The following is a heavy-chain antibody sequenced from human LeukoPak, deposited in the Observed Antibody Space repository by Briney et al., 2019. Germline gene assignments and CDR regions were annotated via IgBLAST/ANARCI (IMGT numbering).Heavy chain of an antibody. CDR1: GFTFSSAW. CDR3: TTGPIGYCSGGTCSPLDY. CDR2: IKSKTDGWTT. J-gene: IGHJ4*02. D-gene: IGHD2-15*01. V-gene: IGHV3-15*01. Sequence: PGGSLRLSCAAAGFTFSSAWMSWVRQAPGKGLEWVGRIKSKTDGWTTDDAAPVKGGFTISRDDSENMLYLQMNNLKTEDTAMYYCTTGPIGYCSGGTCSPLDYWGQGALVTVSS.